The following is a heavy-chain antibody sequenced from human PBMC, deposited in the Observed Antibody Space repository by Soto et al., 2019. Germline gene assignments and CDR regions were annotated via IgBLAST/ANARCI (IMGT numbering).Heavy chain of an antibody. CDR1: GGSISSGGYY. CDR2: NYYSGIT. V-gene: IGHV4-31*03. Sequence: QVQLQESGPGLVKPSQTLSLTCTVSGGSISSGGYYWTWIRQHPGKGLEWIGYNYYSGITYYNPSLNSRVTISLVTSKNQFSLKLSSVTAADTAVYYCARGSSIAGLYYGMDVWGQGTTVTVSS. D-gene: IGHD6-6*01. J-gene: IGHJ6*02. CDR3: ARGSSIAGLYYGMDV.